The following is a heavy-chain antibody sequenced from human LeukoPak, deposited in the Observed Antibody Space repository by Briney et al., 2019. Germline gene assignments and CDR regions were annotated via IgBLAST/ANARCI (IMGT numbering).Heavy chain of an antibody. V-gene: IGHV3-74*01. CDR3: ARDLDLDSSGYPTDAFDI. J-gene: IGHJ3*02. Sequence: GGSLRLSCAASGFTFSSYWMHWVRQAPGKGLVWVSRINSDGSSTSYAASVKGRFTISRDNAKNTLYLQMNSLRAEDTAVYYCARDLDLDSSGYPTDAFDIWGQGTMVTVSS. D-gene: IGHD3-22*01. CDR1: GFTFSSYW. CDR2: INSDGSST.